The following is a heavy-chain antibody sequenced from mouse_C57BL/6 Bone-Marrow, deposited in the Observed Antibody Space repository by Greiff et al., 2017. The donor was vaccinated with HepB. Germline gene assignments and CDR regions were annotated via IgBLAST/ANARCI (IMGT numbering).Heavy chain of an antibody. Sequence: EVQLQQSGPELVKPGASVKISCKASGYSFTGYYMNWVKQSPEKSLEWIGEINPSTGGTTYNQKFKAKATLTVDKSSSTAYMQLKSLTSEDSAVYYCARPGGYDSFAYWGQGTLVTVSA. CDR2: INPSTGGT. CDR1: GYSFTGYY. J-gene: IGHJ3*01. V-gene: IGHV1-42*01. D-gene: IGHD2-2*01. CDR3: ARPGGYDSFAY.